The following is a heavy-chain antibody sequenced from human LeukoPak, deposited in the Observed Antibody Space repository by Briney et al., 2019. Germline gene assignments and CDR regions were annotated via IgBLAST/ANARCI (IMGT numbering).Heavy chain of an antibody. Sequence: GGSLRLSCAASGLTVSSNYMSWVRQAPGMGLEWISVIYSDGRAFYADSVKGRFTISRDNSKNTLYFQMNSLKAEDTAVYYCAELGITMIGGVWGKGTTVTISS. CDR3: AELGITMIGGV. CDR1: GLTVSSNY. D-gene: IGHD3-10*02. J-gene: IGHJ6*04. CDR2: IYSDGRA. V-gene: IGHV3-66*01.